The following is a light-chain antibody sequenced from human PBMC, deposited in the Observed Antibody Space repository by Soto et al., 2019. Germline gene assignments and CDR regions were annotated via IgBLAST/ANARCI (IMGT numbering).Light chain of an antibody. J-gene: IGLJ1*01. CDR1: NIGRKS. V-gene: IGLV3-21*02. CDR2: DDS. CDR3: HVWDSSSGHYI. Sequence: SYELTQPHSVSVATAQTARISCGGNNIGRKSVHWYQQKPGRAPVVVVYDDSDRPSGIPERFSGANSGDTATLTISRVEAGDEADYYCHVWDSSSGHYIFGTGTKVTVL.